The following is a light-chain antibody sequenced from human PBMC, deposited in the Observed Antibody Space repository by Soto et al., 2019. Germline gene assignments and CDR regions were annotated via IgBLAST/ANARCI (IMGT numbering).Light chain of an antibody. CDR3: QHYNSYSEA. Sequence: DIQMTQSPSTLSASVGDRVTITCRASQSISSWLAWYQQKPGKAPKLLIFDASSLESGTPSRFSGSGSGTEFTLTISSLQPDDFATYYCQHYNSYSEAFGQGTKVELK. CDR1: QSISSW. CDR2: DAS. J-gene: IGKJ1*01. V-gene: IGKV1-5*01.